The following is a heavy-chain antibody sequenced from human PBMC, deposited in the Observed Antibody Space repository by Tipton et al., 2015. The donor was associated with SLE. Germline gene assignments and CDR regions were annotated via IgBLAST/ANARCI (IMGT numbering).Heavy chain of an antibody. J-gene: IGHJ3*02. V-gene: IGHV4-34*01. D-gene: IGHD1-26*01. CDR1: GGSFSGYY. CDR2: INHSGST. Sequence: LRLSCAVYGGSFSGYYWSWIRQPPGKGLEWIGEINHSGSTNYNPSLKSRVTISVDTSKNQFSLKLSSVTAADTAVYYCARSIVGATYAFDIWGQGTMVPVSS. CDR3: ARSIVGATYAFDI.